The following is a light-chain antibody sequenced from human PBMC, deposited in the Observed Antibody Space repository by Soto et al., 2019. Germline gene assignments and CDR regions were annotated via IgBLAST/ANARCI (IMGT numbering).Light chain of an antibody. CDR2: GAS. Sequence: IVMTQSPVTLSVSPGERATLSCMASQSVSNNYLAWYQQQPGQAPRLLIYGASSRATGIPDRFSGSGSGTDFTLTISRLEPEDFAVYYCQQYGSSPWTFGQGTKVDIK. J-gene: IGKJ1*01. V-gene: IGKV3-20*01. CDR3: QQYGSSPWT. CDR1: QSVSNNY.